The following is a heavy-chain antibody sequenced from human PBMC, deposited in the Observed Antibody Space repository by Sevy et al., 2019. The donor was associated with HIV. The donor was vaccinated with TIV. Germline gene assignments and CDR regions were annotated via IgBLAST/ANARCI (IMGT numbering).Heavy chain of an antibody. CDR3: ASPLSSSARYFQH. CDR2: IYPGDSDT. Sequence: GESLKISCKGSGYSFTSYWIGWVRQMPGKGLEWMGIIYPGDSDTRYSPPFQGQVTISADKSISTAYLQWSSLKASDTAMYYCASPLSSSARYFQHWGQGTLVTVSS. D-gene: IGHD6-6*01. CDR1: GYSFTSYW. V-gene: IGHV5-51*01. J-gene: IGHJ1*01.